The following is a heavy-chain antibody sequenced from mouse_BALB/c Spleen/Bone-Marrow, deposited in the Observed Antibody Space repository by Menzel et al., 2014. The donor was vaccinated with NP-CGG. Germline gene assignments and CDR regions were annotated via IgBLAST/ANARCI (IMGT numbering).Heavy chain of an antibody. D-gene: IGHD2-2*01. CDR2: IYPGDGDT. J-gene: IGHJ3*01. V-gene: IGHV1-80*01. CDR3: AKVTTGFAY. Sequence: VQLQQSGAELVRPGSSVKISCKASGYAFSSYWVTWVKQRPGQGLEWIGQIYPGDGDTNYNGKFKDKVTLTADKSSSAAYMQLSGLTSEDSAVYFCAKVTTGFAYWGQGTLVTVSA. CDR1: GYAFSSYW.